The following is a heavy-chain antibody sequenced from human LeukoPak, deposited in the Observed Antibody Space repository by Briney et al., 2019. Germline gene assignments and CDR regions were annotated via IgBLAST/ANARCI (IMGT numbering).Heavy chain of an antibody. V-gene: IGHV1-69*04. CDR1: GGTFISYA. CDR3: ASKTAAHGY. J-gene: IGHJ4*02. Sequence: GASVKVSCKASGGTFISYAISWVRQAPGQGLEWMGRIIPILGIANYAQKFQGRVTITADKSTSTAYIELSSLRSEDTAVYYCASKTAAHGYWGQGTLVTVSS. CDR2: IIPILGIA. D-gene: IGHD6-6*01.